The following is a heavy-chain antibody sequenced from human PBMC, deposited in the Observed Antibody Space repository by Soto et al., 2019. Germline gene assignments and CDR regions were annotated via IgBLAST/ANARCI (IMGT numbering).Heavy chain of an antibody. J-gene: IGHJ6*02. CDR2: IYYSGST. CDR3: ARVRELPPFYYYGMDV. Sequence: PSETLSLTCTVSGGSISSGDYYWSWIRQPPGKGLEWIGYIYYSGSTYYNPSLKSRVTISVDTSKNQFSLKLSSVTAADTAVYYCARVRELPPFYYYGMDVWGQGTTVTVSS. CDR1: GGSISSGDYY. D-gene: IGHD1-7*01. V-gene: IGHV4-30-4*01.